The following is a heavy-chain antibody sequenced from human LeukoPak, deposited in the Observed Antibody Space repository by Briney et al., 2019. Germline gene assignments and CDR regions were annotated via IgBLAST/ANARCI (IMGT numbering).Heavy chain of an antibody. Sequence: PSETLSLTCAVSGYSISSGYYWGWTRQPPGKGLEWIGSIYHSGSTYYNPSLKSRVTISVDTSKNQFSLKLSSVTAADTAVYYCARRVKGGYEGWFDPWDQGTLVTVSS. CDR3: ARRVKGGYEGWFDP. J-gene: IGHJ5*02. V-gene: IGHV4-38-2*01. CDR2: IYHSGST. CDR1: GYSISSGYY. D-gene: IGHD5-12*01.